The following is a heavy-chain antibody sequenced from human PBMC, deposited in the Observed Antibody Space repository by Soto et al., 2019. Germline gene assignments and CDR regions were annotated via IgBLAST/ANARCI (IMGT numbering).Heavy chain of an antibody. D-gene: IGHD3-22*01. CDR2: IKSKTDGGTT. CDR1: GFTFSNAW. CDR3: TTYEYHYYDSSGYLGDAFDI. J-gene: IGHJ3*02. V-gene: IGHV3-15*07. Sequence: GGSLRLSCAASGFTFSNAWMNWVRQAPGKGLEWVGRIKSKTDGGTTDYAAPVKGRFTISRDDSKNTLYLQMNSLKTEDTAVYYCTTYEYHYYDSSGYLGDAFDIWGQGTMVTVSS.